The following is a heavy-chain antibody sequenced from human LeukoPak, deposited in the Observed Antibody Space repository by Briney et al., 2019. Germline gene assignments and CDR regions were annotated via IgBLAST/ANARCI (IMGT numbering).Heavy chain of an antibody. CDR1: GFTLSSYN. V-gene: IGHV3-48*01. Sequence: GGSLRLSCAASGFTLSSYNMNWVRQAPGKGLEWISYISNSRTTIYYADSVKGRFTISRDNAKSSLYLQMNSLRAEDTAVYYCARPGEGDNWNPWVVWGQGTLVTVSS. J-gene: IGHJ4*02. D-gene: IGHD1-20*01. CDR2: ISNSRTTI. CDR3: ARPGEGDNWNPWVV.